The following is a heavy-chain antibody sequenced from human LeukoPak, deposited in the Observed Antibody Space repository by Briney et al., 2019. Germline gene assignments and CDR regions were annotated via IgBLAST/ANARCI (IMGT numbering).Heavy chain of an antibody. Sequence: PGGSLRLSCAASGFTFSSYGMHWVRQAPAKGLEWVAYTLFDGSVTYHADSVQGRFTISRDNAKNTLYLQMNSLRVEDTAVYYCARRGPPRTLLRGVKSGWFDPWGQGTLVTVSS. D-gene: IGHD3-10*01. CDR2: TLFDGSVT. CDR3: ARRGPPRTLLRGVKSGWFDP. J-gene: IGHJ5*02. CDR1: GFTFSSYG. V-gene: IGHV3-30*03.